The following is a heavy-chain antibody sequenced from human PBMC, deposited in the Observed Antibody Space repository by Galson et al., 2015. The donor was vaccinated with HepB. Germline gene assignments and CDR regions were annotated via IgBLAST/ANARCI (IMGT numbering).Heavy chain of an antibody. J-gene: IGHJ6*02. Sequence: QSGAEVKKPGESLKISCKGSGYSFTSYWIGWVRQMPGKGLEGLGGIYPGDSDTRYRPSFQGRVTISADKSITTAYLHWNSLRASDTAMYYCARRRAYAPDGLDVWGQGTTVTVSS. CDR3: ARRRAYAPDGLDV. D-gene: IGHD2-21*01. CDR1: GYSFTSYW. CDR2: IYPGDSDT. V-gene: IGHV5-51*03.